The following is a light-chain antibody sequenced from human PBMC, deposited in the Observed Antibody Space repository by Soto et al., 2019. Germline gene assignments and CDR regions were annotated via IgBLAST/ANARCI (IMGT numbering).Light chain of an antibody. CDR1: SSDLGTSNY. CDR3: CSYAATYTSV. V-gene: IGLV2-11*01. CDR2: DVT. Sequence: QSVLTQPRSVSGSPGQSVTISCTGTSSDLGTSNYVSWYQQHPGKAPKLMIYDVTKRPSGVPDRFSASKSGNTASLTISGLQADDEADYYCCSYAATYTSVFGTGTKLTVL. J-gene: IGLJ1*01.